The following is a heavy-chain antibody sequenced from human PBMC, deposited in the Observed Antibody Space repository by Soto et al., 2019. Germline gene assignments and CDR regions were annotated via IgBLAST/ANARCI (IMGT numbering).Heavy chain of an antibody. Sequence: GGSLRLSCAASGFTFSSYGMHWVRQAPGKGMEWVAVIWYDGSNKYYADSVKGRFTISRDNSKNTLYLQMNSLRAEDTAVYYCARDYYFLSGYSHYYYYGMDVWGQGTTVTSP. CDR3: ARDYYFLSGYSHYYYYGMDV. V-gene: IGHV3-33*01. J-gene: IGHJ6*02. CDR1: GFTFSSYG. CDR2: IWYDGSNK. D-gene: IGHD3-3*01.